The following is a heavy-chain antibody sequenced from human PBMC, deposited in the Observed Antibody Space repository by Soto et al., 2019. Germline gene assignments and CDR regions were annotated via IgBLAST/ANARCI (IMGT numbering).Heavy chain of an antibody. CDR3: AGLDTSMVRTAGY. CDR1: GFTVSSNY. D-gene: IGHD5-18*01. V-gene: IGHV3-53*01. J-gene: IGHJ4*02. CDR2: IYSGGST. Sequence: TGGSLILSCAASGFTVSSNYMSWVRQAPGKGLERVSVIYSGGSTYYADSVKGRFTISRDNARNSLHLQMNSLRAEDTAVYYCAGLDTSMVRTAGYWGQGTLVTVSS.